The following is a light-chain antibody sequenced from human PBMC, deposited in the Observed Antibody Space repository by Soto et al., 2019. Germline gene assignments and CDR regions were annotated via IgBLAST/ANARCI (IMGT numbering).Light chain of an antibody. V-gene: IGKV3-15*01. CDR3: QQYDDWPS. CDR1: QNVFTN. CDR2: GAS. Sequence: VMTQSPATLSVSPGGSATLSCRASQNVFTNVAWYQQKPGQAPTLLIYGASTRAPGVPARFSGSGSATEFTLTISSLQSEDFAVYYCQQYDDWPSCGQGTKVDIK. J-gene: IGKJ1*01.